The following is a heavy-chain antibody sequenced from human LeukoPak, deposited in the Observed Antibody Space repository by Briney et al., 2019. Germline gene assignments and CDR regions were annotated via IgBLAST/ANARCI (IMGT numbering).Heavy chain of an antibody. CDR2: ISYDGSNK. V-gene: IGHV3-30*18. J-gene: IGHJ4*02. D-gene: IGHD6-13*01. CDR3: AKDEGYSSSWYFHYFDY. Sequence: GGSLRLSCAASGFTFSSYGMHWVRQAPGKGLEWVAVISYDGSNKYYADSVKGRFTNSRDNSKNTLYLQMNSLRAEDTAVYYCAKDEGYSSSWYFHYFDYWGQGTLVTVSS. CDR1: GFTFSSYG.